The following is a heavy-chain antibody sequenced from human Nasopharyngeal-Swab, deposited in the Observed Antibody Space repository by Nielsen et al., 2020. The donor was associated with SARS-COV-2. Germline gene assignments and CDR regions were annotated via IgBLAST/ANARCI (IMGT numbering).Heavy chain of an antibody. V-gene: IGHV3-21*01. Sequence: GESLKISCAASGFTFRSYSMNWVRQAPGKGLEWVSSISSSSSYIYYADSVKGRFTISRDNAKNSLYLQMNSLRAEDTAVYYCASLPTVGATEDDAFDIWGQGTMVTVSS. CDR3: ASLPTVGATEDDAFDI. D-gene: IGHD1-26*01. J-gene: IGHJ3*02. CDR1: GFTFRSYS. CDR2: ISSSSSYI.